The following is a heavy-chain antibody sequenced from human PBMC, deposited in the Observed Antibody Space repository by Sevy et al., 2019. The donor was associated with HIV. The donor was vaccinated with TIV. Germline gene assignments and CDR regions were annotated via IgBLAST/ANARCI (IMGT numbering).Heavy chain of an antibody. Sequence: GGSLRLSCAASGFTFSSYAMHWVRQAPGKGLEWVAVISYDGSNKYYADSVKDRFTISRDNSKNTLYLQMNSLTDEDTAVYYGARNTGTPRPYYFDYWGQGTLVTVSS. CDR1: GFTFSSYA. J-gene: IGHJ4*02. CDR3: ARNTGTPRPYYFDY. V-gene: IGHV3-30-3*01. CDR2: ISYDGSNK. D-gene: IGHD1-1*01.